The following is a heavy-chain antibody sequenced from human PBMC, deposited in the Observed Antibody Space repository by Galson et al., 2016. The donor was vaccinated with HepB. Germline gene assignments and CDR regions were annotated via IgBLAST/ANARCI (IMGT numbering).Heavy chain of an antibody. CDR1: GFTFSDYF. D-gene: IGHD2-8*01. CDR2: IGYGGTPT. J-gene: IGHJ4*02. CDR3: ATQWRS. Sequence: CAASGFTFSDYFMSWLRQAPGKGLEWISYIGYGGTPTYYADSVKGRFTISRDNAKSSLYLEMNSLRAEDTAVYYCATQWRSWGQGTLVTVSA. V-gene: IGHV3-11*01.